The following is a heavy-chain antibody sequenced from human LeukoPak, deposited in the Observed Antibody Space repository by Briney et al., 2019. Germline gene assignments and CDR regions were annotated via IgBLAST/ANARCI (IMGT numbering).Heavy chain of an antibody. V-gene: IGHV1-18*01. CDR1: GFTFTRYG. CDR2: ISAYNGDT. J-gene: IGHJ4*02. D-gene: IGHD3-22*01. CDR3: ARDPSNSSGYRIYFDY. Sequence: ASVKVSCKASGFTFTRYGISWVRQAPGQGLEWMGWISAYNGDTEYAENLQGRVTMTTDTSTTTAYMELRSLRSDDTAVYYCARDPSNSSGYRIYFDYWGQGTLVTVSS.